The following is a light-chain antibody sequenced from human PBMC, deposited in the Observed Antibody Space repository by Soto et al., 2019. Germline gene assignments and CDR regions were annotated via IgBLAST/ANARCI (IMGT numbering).Light chain of an antibody. CDR2: DVS. Sequence: QSALAQPASVSGSPGQSIAISCAGNSSDVGGYDYVSWYQQHPDKAPKLILYDVSNRPSGISFRFSGSKSGNTASLTISGLQAEDEADYYCRSYTSTATYVLGTGTKLTVL. J-gene: IGLJ1*01. CDR3: RSYTSTATYV. V-gene: IGLV2-14*03. CDR1: SSDVGGYDY.